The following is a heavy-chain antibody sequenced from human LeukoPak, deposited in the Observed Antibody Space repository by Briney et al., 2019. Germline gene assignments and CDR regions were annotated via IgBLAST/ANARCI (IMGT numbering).Heavy chain of an antibody. CDR3: AREGALAERNWFDP. CDR1: GYTFTGYY. J-gene: IGHJ5*02. CDR2: INPNSGGT. Sequence: ASVKVSCKASGYTFTGYYMHWVRQAPGQGLEWMGWINPNSGGTNYAQKFQGRVTMTRDTSISTAYMELSSLRSDDTAVYYCAREGALAERNWFDPWGQGTLVTVSS. D-gene: IGHD6-19*01. V-gene: IGHV1-2*02.